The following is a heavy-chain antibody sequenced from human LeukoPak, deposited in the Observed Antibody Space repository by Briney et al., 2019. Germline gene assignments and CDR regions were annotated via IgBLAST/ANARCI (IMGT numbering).Heavy chain of an antibody. CDR2: INDGGSA. CDR1: GGSFSGYF. V-gene: IGHV4-34*01. CDR3: ASSYYDSGGFSPFDY. Sequence: SETLSLTCAVYGGSFSGYFWSWIRQTPGERLDWIGQINDGGSANYNPSLRSRVTISVDTSKKQVSLTLASMTAADTAIYYCASSYYDSGGFSPFDYWGQGTLVTVSS. J-gene: IGHJ4*02. D-gene: IGHD1-26*01.